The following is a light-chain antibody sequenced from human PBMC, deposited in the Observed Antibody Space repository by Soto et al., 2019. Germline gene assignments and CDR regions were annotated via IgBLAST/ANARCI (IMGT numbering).Light chain of an antibody. Sequence: EIVMTQSPATLSVSPGERATLSCRTSQSVSSNLAWYQQKPGQAPRLLIYGASTRATGIPARFSGSGSGTEFTLTISSLQSEDFAGYYCQQYNIWPLTFGGGTKVEIK. CDR2: GAS. CDR3: QQYNIWPLT. J-gene: IGKJ4*01. V-gene: IGKV3-15*01. CDR1: QSVSSN.